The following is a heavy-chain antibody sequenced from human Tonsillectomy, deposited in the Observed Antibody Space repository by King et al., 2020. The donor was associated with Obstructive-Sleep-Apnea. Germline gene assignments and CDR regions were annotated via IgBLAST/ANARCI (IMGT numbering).Heavy chain of an antibody. V-gene: IGHV4-38-2*02. D-gene: IGHD1-26*01. CDR3: ARVGIGNYYDFDY. CDR2: IYQSGST. J-gene: IGHJ4*02. Sequence: VQLQESGPGLVKPSETLSLTCTVSGYSISSGYYWGWIRQPPGKGLEWIGSIYQSGSTYYKPSLKSRVTISVDTSKNQFSLKLSSVTAADTAVYYCARVGIGNYYDFDYWGQGTLVTVSS. CDR1: GYSISSGYY.